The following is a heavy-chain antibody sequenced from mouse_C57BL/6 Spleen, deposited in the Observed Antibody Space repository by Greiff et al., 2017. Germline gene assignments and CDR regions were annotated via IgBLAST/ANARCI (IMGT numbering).Heavy chain of an antibody. CDR1: GYTFTDYY. CDR2: INPYNGGT. D-gene: IGHD1-1*01. V-gene: IGHV1-19*01. J-gene: IGHJ3*01. CDR3: ARRGYYGTPFAY. Sequence: VQLQQSGPVLVKPGASVKMSCKASGYTFTDYYMNWVKQSHGKSLEWIGVINPYNGGTSYNQKFKGKATLTVDKSSSTAYMELNSLTSEDSAVYYCARRGYYGTPFAYWGQGTLVTVSA.